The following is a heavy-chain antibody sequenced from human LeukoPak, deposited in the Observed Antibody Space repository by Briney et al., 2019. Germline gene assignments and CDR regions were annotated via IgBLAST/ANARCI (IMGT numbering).Heavy chain of an antibody. D-gene: IGHD3-10*01. Sequence: ASVKVSCKASGYTFTSYGISWVRQAPGQGLEWMGWISAYNGNTNYAQKLQGRVTMTTDTSTSTAYMELRSLRSDDTAVYYCARDRRALWFGELSHYYFDYWGQGTLVTVSS. CDR2: ISAYNGNT. CDR3: ARDRRALWFGELSHYYFDY. V-gene: IGHV1-18*01. CDR1: GYTFTSYG. J-gene: IGHJ4*02.